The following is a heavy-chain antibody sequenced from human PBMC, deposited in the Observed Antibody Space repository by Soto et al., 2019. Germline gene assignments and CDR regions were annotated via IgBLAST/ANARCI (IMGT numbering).Heavy chain of an antibody. V-gene: IGHV1-69*12. Sequence: QVQLVQSGAEVKKPGFSLKVSSKASGGTFSSYAISWVRQAPGQGLEWMGGIIPIFGTANYAQKFQGRVTITADESTSTAYMELSSLRSEDTAVYYCAREYSSSWYGGANWFDPWGQGTLVTVSS. CDR1: GGTFSSYA. D-gene: IGHD6-13*01. CDR3: AREYSSSWYGGANWFDP. CDR2: IIPIFGTA. J-gene: IGHJ5*02.